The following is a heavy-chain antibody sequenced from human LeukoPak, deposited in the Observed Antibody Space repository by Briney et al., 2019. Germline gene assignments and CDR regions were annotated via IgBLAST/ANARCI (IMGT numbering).Heavy chain of an antibody. V-gene: IGHV3-7*01. Sequence: PGGSLRLSCAASGFTFRTYWMAWVRQAPGKGLEWVANIKGDESARHQADSVKGRFTISRDNTRNSVYLQMSSLRGEDTAVYYCARDVAGSLDYWGQRTLVTVSS. CDR3: ARDVAGSLDY. CDR2: IKGDESAR. D-gene: IGHD1-26*01. CDR1: GFTFRTYW. J-gene: IGHJ4*02.